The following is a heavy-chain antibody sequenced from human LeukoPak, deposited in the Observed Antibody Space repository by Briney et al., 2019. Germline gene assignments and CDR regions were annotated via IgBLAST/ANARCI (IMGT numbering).Heavy chain of an antibody. CDR3: AKDPQTSDWDAFDI. CDR2: IKQDGSDK. V-gene: IGHV3-7*03. Sequence: GGSLRLSCAASGFTFSDYWMSWVRQAPGKGPEWVANIKQDGSDKYYVDSVKGRFTISRDNSKNTLYLQMNSLRAEDTAVYYCAKDPQTSDWDAFDIWGQGTMVTVSS. CDR1: GFTFSDYW. J-gene: IGHJ3*02. D-gene: IGHD2-21*01.